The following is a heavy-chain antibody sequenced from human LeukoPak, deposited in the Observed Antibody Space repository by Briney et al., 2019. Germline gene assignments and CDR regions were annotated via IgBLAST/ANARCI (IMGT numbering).Heavy chain of an antibody. CDR1: GFTVSSNY. Sequence: GGSLRLSCAASGFTVSSNYMSWVRQAPGKGLEWVSTISGGGGGTYYADSVKGRFTISRDNSKNTLYLQMNSLRAEDTAVYYCATQGASRWFDPWGQGTLVTVSS. CDR3: ATQGASRWFDP. V-gene: IGHV3-23*01. CDR2: ISGGGGGT. J-gene: IGHJ5*02.